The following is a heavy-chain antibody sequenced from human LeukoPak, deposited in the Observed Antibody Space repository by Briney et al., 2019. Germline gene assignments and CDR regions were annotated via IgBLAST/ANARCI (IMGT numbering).Heavy chain of an antibody. CDR3: ASYNSGLGLSYFAY. V-gene: IGHV4-34*01. Sequence: SETLSLTCTVYRGSLSGYNWSWIRQTPGKRLEWIGEISSSGRTNYTPSLKSRISILIDKSKKQYSLKLSSVTAADTAVYYCASYNSGLGLSYFAYWGQGTLVTVSS. J-gene: IGHJ4*02. CDR1: RGSLSGYN. D-gene: IGHD1-26*01. CDR2: ISSSGRT.